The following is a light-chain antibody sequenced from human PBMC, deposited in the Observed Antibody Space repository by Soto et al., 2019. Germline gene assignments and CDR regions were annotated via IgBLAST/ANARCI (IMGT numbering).Light chain of an antibody. Sequence: DIVMTQYPDSLAVSLGERATINCKSSQGVLYSSNNKSYLAWYQQKPGQPPKLLIYWASTRESGVPYRFSGSGSGADFTLTISTLQAEDVAVYYCQQYYSTPYTFGQGTKLEIK. CDR3: QQYYSTPYT. CDR1: QGVLYSSNNKSY. CDR2: WAS. V-gene: IGKV4-1*01. J-gene: IGKJ2*01.